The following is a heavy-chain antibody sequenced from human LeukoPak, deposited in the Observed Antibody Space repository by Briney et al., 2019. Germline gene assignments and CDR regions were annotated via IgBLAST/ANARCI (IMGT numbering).Heavy chain of an antibody. CDR1: GYTFTGYY. CDR2: INPNSGGT. Sequence: ASVKVSCKASGYTFTGYYMHWVRQAPGQGLEWMGRINPNSGGTNYAQKFQGRVTMTRDTSISTAYMELSRLRSEDTAVYYCARGAVAGSLYYYYMDVWGKGTTVTVSS. J-gene: IGHJ6*03. D-gene: IGHD6-19*01. V-gene: IGHV1-2*06. CDR3: ARGAVAGSLYYYYMDV.